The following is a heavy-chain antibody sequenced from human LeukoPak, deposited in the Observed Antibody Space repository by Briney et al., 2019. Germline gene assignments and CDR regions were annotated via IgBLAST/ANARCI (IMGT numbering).Heavy chain of an antibody. CDR1: GGSFSGYY. V-gene: IGHV4-34*01. D-gene: IGHD3-10*01. J-gene: IGHJ4*02. CDR3: ASGYGSGSYYKSPLGY. CDR2: INHSGST. Sequence: PSETLSLTCAVYGGSFSGYYWSWTRQPPGKGLEWIGEINHSGSTNYDPSLKSRVTISVDTSKNQFSLKLSSVTAADTAVYYCASGYGSGSYYKSPLGYWGQGTLVTVSS.